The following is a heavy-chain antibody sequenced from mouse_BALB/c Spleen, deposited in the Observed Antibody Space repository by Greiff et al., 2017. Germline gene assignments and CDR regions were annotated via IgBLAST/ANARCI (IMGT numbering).Heavy chain of an antibody. Sequence: VKLEESGAELARPGASVKLSCKASGYTFTSYWMQWVKQRPGQGLEWIGAIYPGDGDTRYTQKFKGKATLTADKSSSTAYMQLSSLTSEDSAVYDCARGGYDVDWFAYWGQGTLVTVSA. J-gene: IGHJ3*01. V-gene: IGHV1-87*01. D-gene: IGHD2-2*01. CDR3: ARGGYDVDWFAY. CDR2: IYPGDGDT. CDR1: GYTFTSYW.